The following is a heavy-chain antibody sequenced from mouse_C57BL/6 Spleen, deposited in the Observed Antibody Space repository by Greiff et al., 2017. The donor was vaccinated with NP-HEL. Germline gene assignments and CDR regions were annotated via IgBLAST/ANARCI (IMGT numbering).Heavy chain of an antibody. CDR3: ATGGSSSDWYFDV. D-gene: IGHD1-1*01. CDR2: IDPSDSYT. V-gene: IGHV1-50*01. Sequence: QVQLQQSGAELVKPGASVKLSCKASGYTFTSYWMQWVKQRPGQGLEWIGEIDPSDSYTNYNQKFKGKATLTVDTSSSTAYMQLSSLTSADSAVYYCATGGSSSDWYFDVWGTGTTVTVSS. J-gene: IGHJ1*03. CDR1: GYTFTSYW.